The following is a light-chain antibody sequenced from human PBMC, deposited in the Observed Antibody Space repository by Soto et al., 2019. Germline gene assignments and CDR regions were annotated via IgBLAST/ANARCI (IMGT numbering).Light chain of an antibody. J-gene: IGLJ7*01. CDR2: SNY. V-gene: IGLV1-44*01. CDR1: SSNIGTNT. CDR3: AAWDASLNGWV. Sequence: QSVLTQPPSASGTPGQRVTISCSGSSSNIGTNTVNWYQQLPGTAPKLLIYSNYQRPSGVPDRFSGSKSGTSASLAITGLQSEDDADYHCAAWDASLNGWVFGGGTQLTVL.